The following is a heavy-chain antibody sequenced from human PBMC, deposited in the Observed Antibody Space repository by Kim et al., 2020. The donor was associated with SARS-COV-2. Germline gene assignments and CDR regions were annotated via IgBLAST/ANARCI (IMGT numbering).Heavy chain of an antibody. CDR2: INTNTGNP. J-gene: IGHJ6*01. D-gene: IGHD3-22*01. CDR3: ATNYNDSCGYYWVSPPYYY. Sequence: ASVKVSCKASGYTFTSYAMNWVRQAPGQGLEWMGWINTNTGNPTYAQGFSGRFAMTVDTSISTAYMQLSSLSTEDTAVYYCATNYNDSCGYYWVSPPYYY. CDR1: GYTFTSYA. V-gene: IGHV7-4-1*02.